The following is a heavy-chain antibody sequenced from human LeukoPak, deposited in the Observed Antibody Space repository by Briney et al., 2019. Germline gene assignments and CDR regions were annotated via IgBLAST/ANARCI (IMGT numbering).Heavy chain of an antibody. D-gene: IGHD3-10*01. CDR3: ARDEPGGSGSFPYYYYGMDV. Sequence: ASVKVSCKASGGTFSSYAISWVRQAPGQGLEWMGGIIPIFGTANYAQKFQGRVTITTDESTSTAYMELSSLRSDDTAVYDCARDEPGGSGSFPYYYYGMDVWGQGTTVTVSS. J-gene: IGHJ6*02. CDR1: GGTFSSYA. V-gene: IGHV1-69*05. CDR2: IIPIFGTA.